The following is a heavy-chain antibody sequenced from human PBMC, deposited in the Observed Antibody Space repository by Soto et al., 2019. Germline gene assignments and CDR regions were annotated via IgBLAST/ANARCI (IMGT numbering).Heavy chain of an antibody. D-gene: IGHD2-2*01. CDR3: ERHPRIFQHQLLLDAFDI. J-gene: IGHJ3*02. Sequence: SETLSLTCTVSGGSISSYYWSWIRQPPGKGLEWIGYIYYSGSTNYNPSLKSRVTISVDTSKNQFSLKLSSVTAADTAVYYCERHPRIFQHQLLLDAFDIWGQGTMVTVSS. V-gene: IGHV4-59*08. CDR2: IYYSGST. CDR1: GGSISSYY.